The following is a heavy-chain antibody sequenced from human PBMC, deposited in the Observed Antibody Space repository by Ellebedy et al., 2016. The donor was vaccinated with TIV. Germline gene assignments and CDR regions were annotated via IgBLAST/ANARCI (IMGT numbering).Heavy chain of an antibody. CDR3: AKEVRDSGWYYFDY. V-gene: IGHV3-23*01. CDR1: GFTFSSYA. J-gene: IGHJ4*02. Sequence: GESLKISXAASGFTFSSYAMSWVRQAPGKGLEWVSAISGSGGSTYYADSVKGRFTISRDNSKNTLYLQMNSLRAEDTAVYYCAKEVRDSGWYYFDYWGQGTLVTVSS. D-gene: IGHD6-19*01. CDR2: ISGSGGST.